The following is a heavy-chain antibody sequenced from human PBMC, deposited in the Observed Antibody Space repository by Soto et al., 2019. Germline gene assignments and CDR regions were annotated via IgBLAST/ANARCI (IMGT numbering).Heavy chain of an antibody. J-gene: IGHJ6*02. D-gene: IGHD3-22*01. CDR3: ARVNYDSSGYYYGMDV. CDR1: GGSISSGDYY. V-gene: IGHV4-30-4*01. CDR2: IYYSGST. Sequence: SETLSLTCTVSGGSISSGDYYWSWIRQPPGKGLEWIGYIYYSGSTYYNPSLKSRLTISVDTSKNLFSLKLSSVTAADTAVYHCARVNYDSSGYYYGMDVWGQGTTVTVSS.